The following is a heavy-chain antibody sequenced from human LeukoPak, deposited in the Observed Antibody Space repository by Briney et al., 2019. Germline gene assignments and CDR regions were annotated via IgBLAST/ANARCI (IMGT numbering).Heavy chain of an antibody. D-gene: IGHD6-19*01. Sequence: GGSLRLSCAASGFTFSSYSMNWVRQAPGKGLEWVSYITGSSSTIYYADSVKGRFTISRDNAKNSLYLQMNSLRAEDTAVYYCARRGASSGGLDYWGQGTLVTVSS. CDR2: ITGSSSTI. CDR3: ARRGASSGGLDY. V-gene: IGHV3-48*01. CDR1: GFTFSSYS. J-gene: IGHJ4*02.